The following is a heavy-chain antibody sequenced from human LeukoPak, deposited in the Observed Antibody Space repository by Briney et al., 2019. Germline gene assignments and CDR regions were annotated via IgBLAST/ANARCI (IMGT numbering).Heavy chain of an antibody. J-gene: IGHJ3*02. Sequence: SGPTLVNPTQTLTLTCTFSGFSLSTSGVGVGWIRQPPGKALEWLALMYWNDDKRYSPSLKSRLTITKDTSKNQVVITMTNMDPVDTATYYCANSTTDTYYYDSSGYYRPDAFDIWGQGTMVTVSS. V-gene: IGHV2-5*01. CDR2: MYWNDDK. CDR1: GFSLSTSGVG. D-gene: IGHD3-22*01. CDR3: ANSTTDTYYYDSSGYYRPDAFDI.